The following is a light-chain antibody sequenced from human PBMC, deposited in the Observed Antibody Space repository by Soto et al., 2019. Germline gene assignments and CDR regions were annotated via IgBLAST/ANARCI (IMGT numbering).Light chain of an antibody. CDR3: QQYHNWPYT. CDR1: QSVTTN. CDR2: GGS. V-gene: IGKV3-15*01. Sequence: EIVMTQSPATLSLSPGERVTLSCRASQSVTTNLVWYQQKPGQAPRLVIYGGSIRATGDPGRFSGSGSGTKYTLTISDLQSEELGVYYCQQYHNWPYTFGQGTKLEIK. J-gene: IGKJ2*01.